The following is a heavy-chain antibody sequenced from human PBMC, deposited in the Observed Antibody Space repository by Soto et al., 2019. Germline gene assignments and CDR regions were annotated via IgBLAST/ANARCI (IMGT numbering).Heavy chain of an antibody. CDR1: ADSEFSFSDQY. Sequence: LRLSCTVSADSEFSFSDQYMDWVRQAPGKGLEWIGRIYTSGSTNYNPSLKSRVTMSVDTSKNQFSLKLSSVTAADTAVYYCARDLKFGQADYWGQGSQVTVSS. CDR2: IYTSGST. V-gene: IGHV4-61*02. CDR3: ARDLKFGQADY. D-gene: IGHD3-10*01. J-gene: IGHJ4*02.